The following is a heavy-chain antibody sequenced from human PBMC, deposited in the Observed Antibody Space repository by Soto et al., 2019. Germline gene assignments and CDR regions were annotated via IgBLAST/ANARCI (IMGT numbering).Heavy chain of an antibody. J-gene: IGHJ4*02. Sequence: QLQLQESGPGLVKPSETLSLTCTVSGGSISRSPYYWAWIRQPPGKGLQWIGNIYYNGNTFYNPSXXSRXTNXXXXXXXXXXXXXXXXXXXXXXXXYCAXHGPLTNNXXQLXYWGQGTLV. V-gene: IGHV4-39*01. CDR2: IYYNGNT. CDR1: GGSISRSPYY. CDR3: AXHGPLTNNXXQLXY. D-gene: IGHD1-1*01.